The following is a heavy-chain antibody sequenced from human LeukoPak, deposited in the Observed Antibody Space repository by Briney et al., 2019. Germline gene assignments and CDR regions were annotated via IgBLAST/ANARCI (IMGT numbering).Heavy chain of an antibody. J-gene: IGHJ4*02. CDR1: GSISSSSV. D-gene: IGHD6-6*01. CDR2: FSGSGDTT. Sequence: PPGALLRPSCAASGSISSSSVICLGHQPARGGLWGASGFSGSGDTTYYDNSVKGRFTISRDNSKSTLYLQMNSMRAEDTAVYYCAKVKVAGISFFYVWGQGTLVTVSS. V-gene: IGHV3-23*01. CDR3: AKVKVAGISFFYV.